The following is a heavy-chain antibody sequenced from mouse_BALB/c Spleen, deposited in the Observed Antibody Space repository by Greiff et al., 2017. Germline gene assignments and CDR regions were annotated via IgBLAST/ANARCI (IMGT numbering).Heavy chain of an antibody. Sequence: EVKLVESGPELVKPGASVKMSCKASGYTFTSYVMHWVKQKPGQGLEWIGYINPYNDGTKYNEKFKGKATLTSDKSSSTAYMELSSLTSEDSAVYYCARWGINRFFDYWGQGTTLTVSS. CDR3: ARWGINRFFDY. D-gene: IGHD2-14*01. CDR2: INPYNDGT. J-gene: IGHJ2*01. V-gene: IGHV1-14*01. CDR1: GYTFTSYV.